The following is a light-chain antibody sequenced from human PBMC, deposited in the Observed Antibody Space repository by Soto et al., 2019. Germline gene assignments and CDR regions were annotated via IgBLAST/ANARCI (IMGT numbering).Light chain of an antibody. CDR2: EVR. V-gene: IGLV2-14*01. J-gene: IGLJ2*01. CDR1: SRDIGAYKL. CDR3: SAYTSRSTLV. Sequence: QSALTQPASVSGSPGQSITISCSGTSRDIGAYKLVSWYQQPPGKAPKLLIYEVRNRPSGISYRFSGSKSGTTASLTISSLLPEDEADYYCSAYTSRSTLVFGGGTKLTVL.